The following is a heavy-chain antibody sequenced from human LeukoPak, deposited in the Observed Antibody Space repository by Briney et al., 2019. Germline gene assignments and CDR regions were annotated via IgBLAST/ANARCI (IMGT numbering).Heavy chain of an antibody. Sequence: GGSQRLSCAASGFTFSSYGMHWVRQAPGKGLEWVAVISYDGSNKYYADSVKGRFTISRDNSKNTLYLQMNSLRAEDTAVYYCAKDSGTTGFDYWGQGTLVTVSS. CDR3: AKDSGTTGFDY. CDR2: ISYDGSNK. CDR1: GFTFSSYG. V-gene: IGHV3-30*18. D-gene: IGHD1-1*01. J-gene: IGHJ4*02.